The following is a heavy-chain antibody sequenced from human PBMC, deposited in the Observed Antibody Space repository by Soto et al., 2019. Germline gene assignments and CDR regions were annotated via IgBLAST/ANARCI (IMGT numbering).Heavy chain of an antibody. CDR2: ISAYNGNT. V-gene: IGHV1-18*01. Sequence: GASVEVCCKASGYTFTSYGISWVRQSHGQGLEWMGWISAYNGNTNYAQKLQGRVTMTTDTSTSTAYMELRSLRSDDTAVYYCATVVVAATGYNWFDPWGQGTLVTVSS. CDR3: ATVVVAATGYNWFDP. CDR1: GYTFTSYG. J-gene: IGHJ5*02. D-gene: IGHD2-15*01.